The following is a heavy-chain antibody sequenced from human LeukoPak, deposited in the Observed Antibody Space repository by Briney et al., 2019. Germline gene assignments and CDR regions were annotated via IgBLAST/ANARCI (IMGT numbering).Heavy chain of an antibody. Sequence: GELLQISCTGCGYSFTSYWISCVRQMPGKGLEWMGRIDPSDSYTNYSPSFQGHVTISADKSISTAYLQWSTLKASDTAMYYCARQGHNFFDYWGQGTLVTVSS. CDR2: IDPSDSYT. CDR1: GYSFTSYW. V-gene: IGHV5-10-1*01. CDR3: ARQGHNFFDY. J-gene: IGHJ4*02.